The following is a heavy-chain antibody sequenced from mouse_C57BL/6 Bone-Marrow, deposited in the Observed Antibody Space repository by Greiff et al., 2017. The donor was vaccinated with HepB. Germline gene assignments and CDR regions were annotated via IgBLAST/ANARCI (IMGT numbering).Heavy chain of an antibody. CDR2: ISNGGGST. CDR1: GFTFSDYY. Sequence: EVQVVESGGGLVQPGGSLKLSCAASGFTFSDYYMYWVRQTPEKRLEWVAYISNGGGSTYYPDTVKGRFTISRDNAKNTLYLQMSRLKSEDTAMYYCARPLYDYDEGYAMDYWGQGTSVTVSS. J-gene: IGHJ4*01. D-gene: IGHD2-4*01. V-gene: IGHV5-12*01. CDR3: ARPLYDYDEGYAMDY.